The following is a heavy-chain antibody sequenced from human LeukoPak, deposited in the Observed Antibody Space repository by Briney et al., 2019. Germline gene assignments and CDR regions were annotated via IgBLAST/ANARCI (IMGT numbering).Heavy chain of an antibody. CDR2: ITTDETT. J-gene: IGHJ4*02. V-gene: IGHV3-74*01. CDR1: GFPFSVSW. D-gene: IGHD1/OR15-1a*01. CDR3: AKDWFATTDY. Sequence: PGGSLRLSCAASGFPFSVSWMHWFRQVPGKGLMWVSRITTDETTTYADSVRGRFSISGDNAKNTVYLQMNSLRVEDTAVYYCAKDWFATTDYWGQGILVTVSS.